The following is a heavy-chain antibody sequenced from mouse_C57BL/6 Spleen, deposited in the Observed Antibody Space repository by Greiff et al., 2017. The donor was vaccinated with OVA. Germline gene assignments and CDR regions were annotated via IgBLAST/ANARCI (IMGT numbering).Heavy chain of an antibody. CDR1: GFTFSDYY. V-gene: IGHV5-16*01. Sequence: DVKLVESEGGLVQPGSSMKLSCTASGFTFSDYYMAWVRQVPEKGLEWVANINYDGSSTYYLDSLKSRFIISRDNAKNILYLQMSSLKSEDTATYYCAREGSSGPEAMDYWGQGTSVTVSS. J-gene: IGHJ4*01. D-gene: IGHD3-2*02. CDR2: INYDGSST. CDR3: AREGSSGPEAMDY.